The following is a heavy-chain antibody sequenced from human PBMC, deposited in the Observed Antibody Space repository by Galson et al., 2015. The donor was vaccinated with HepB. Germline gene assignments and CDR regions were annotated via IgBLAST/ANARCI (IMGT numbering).Heavy chain of an antibody. Sequence: SVKVSCKASGGTFSSYAISWVRQAPGQGLEWMGRIIPILGIANYAQKFQGRVTITADKSTSTAYMELSSLRSEDTAVYYCARGRENYDSSGYSTWGQGTLVTVSS. CDR3: ARGRENYDSSGYST. V-gene: IGHV1-69*04. CDR2: IIPILGIA. D-gene: IGHD3-22*01. CDR1: GGTFSSYA. J-gene: IGHJ5*02.